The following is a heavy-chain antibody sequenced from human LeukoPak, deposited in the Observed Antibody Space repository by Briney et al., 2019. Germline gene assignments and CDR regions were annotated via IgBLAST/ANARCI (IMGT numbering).Heavy chain of an antibody. V-gene: IGHV4-34*01. J-gene: IGHJ4*02. CDR3: ARGLGDSSGRLFDY. CDR1: GGSFSGYY. D-gene: IGHD3-22*01. Sequence: KPSETLSLTCAVYGGSFSGYYWSWIRQPPGKGLEWIGEINHSGSTNYNPSLKSRVTISVDTSKNQFSLKLSSVTAADTAVYYCARGLGDSSGRLFDYWGQGTLATVSS. CDR2: INHSGST.